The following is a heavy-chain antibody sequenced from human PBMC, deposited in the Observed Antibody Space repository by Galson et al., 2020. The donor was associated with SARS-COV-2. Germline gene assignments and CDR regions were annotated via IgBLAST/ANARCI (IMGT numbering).Heavy chain of an antibody. CDR1: GFALSGSA. Sequence: GASLRLSCEASGFALSGSAIHWLRQASGKGLEWVGRIRSKPNNYATAYAASVNDRFTVSRDDSKNTAYLQMNSLKTEDTALYYCARFVEAANYFDYWGQGALVTVSS. V-gene: IGHV3-73*01. D-gene: IGHD6-25*01. CDR3: ARFVEAANYFDY. J-gene: IGHJ4*02. CDR2: IRSKPNNYAT.